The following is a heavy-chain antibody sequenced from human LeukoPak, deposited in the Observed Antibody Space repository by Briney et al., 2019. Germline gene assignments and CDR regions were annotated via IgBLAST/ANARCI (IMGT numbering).Heavy chain of an antibody. J-gene: IGHJ4*03. Sequence: GGSLRLSCAASGFTFGSYAMSWVRQAPGKGLEWVSSISGSGDSTYYADSVKGRFTISRDNSKNTLSLQMNRLKAEGTAVYYLVSRSSSWYFDYLGQGTLVTVSS. CDR3: VSRSSSWYFDY. CDR2: ISGSGDST. CDR1: GFTFGSYA. D-gene: IGHD6-13*01. V-gene: IGHV3-23*01.